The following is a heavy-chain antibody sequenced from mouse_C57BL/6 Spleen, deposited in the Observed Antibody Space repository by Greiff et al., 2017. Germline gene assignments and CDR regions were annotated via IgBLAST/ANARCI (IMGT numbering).Heavy chain of an antibody. CDR1: GYTFTSYW. V-gene: IGHV1-61*01. CDR3: ARRGYSNYYAMDY. D-gene: IGHD2-5*01. J-gene: IGHJ4*01. Sequence: QVQLKQPGAELVRPGSSVKLSCKASGYTFTSYWMDWVKQRPGQGLEWIGNIYPSDSETHYNQKFKDKATLTVDKSSSTAYMQLSSLTSEDSAVYYCARRGYSNYYAMDYWGQGTSVTVSS. CDR2: IYPSDSET.